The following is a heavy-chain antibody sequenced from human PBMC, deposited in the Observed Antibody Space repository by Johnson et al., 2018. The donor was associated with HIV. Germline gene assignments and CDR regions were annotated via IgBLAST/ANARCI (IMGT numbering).Heavy chain of an antibody. CDR3: AKDKGGYSSGWFAFDI. J-gene: IGHJ3*02. Sequence: QVQLVESGGGVVQPGGSLRLSCAASGFTFSSYGMHWVRQAPGKGLEWVAFIRYDGSTKYYADSVKGRFTISSDNSKNTLYLQMNSLRAEDTAVYYCAKDKGGYSSGWFAFDIWGQGTMVTVSS. V-gene: IGHV3-30*02. D-gene: IGHD6-19*01. CDR2: IRYDGSTK. CDR1: GFTFSSYG.